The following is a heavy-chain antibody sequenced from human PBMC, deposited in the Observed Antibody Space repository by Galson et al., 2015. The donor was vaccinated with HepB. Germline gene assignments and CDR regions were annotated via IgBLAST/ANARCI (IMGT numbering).Heavy chain of an antibody. V-gene: IGHV1-69*02. Sequence: SVKVSCKASGGTFSSYTISWVRQAPGQGLEWMGRIIPILGIANYAQKFQGRVTITADKSTSTAYMELSSLRAEDTAVYYCARGSLPHGSGSYYNWFDPWGQGTLVTVSS. CDR3: ARGSLPHGSGSYYNWFDP. CDR2: IIPILGIA. J-gene: IGHJ5*02. D-gene: IGHD3-10*01. CDR1: GGTFSSYT.